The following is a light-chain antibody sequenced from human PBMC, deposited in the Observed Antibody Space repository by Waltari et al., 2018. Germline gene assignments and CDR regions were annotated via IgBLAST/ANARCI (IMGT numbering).Light chain of an antibody. CDR3: QQYGGSPYT. Sequence: EIVLTQSPGTLSLSPGERATLSCGASQSVSGNYLAWYQQKPGQAPRLLIYGASIRATGIPDRFSGSGSGTGFTLTISRLEPEDFAVYYCQQYGGSPYTFGQGTNLEIK. V-gene: IGKV3-20*01. J-gene: IGKJ2*01. CDR1: QSVSGNY. CDR2: GAS.